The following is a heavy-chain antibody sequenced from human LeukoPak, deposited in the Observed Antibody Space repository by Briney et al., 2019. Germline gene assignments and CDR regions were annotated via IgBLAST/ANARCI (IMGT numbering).Heavy chain of an antibody. J-gene: IGHJ4*02. D-gene: IGHD2-15*01. CDR3: ARAKEVVAAFDY. CDR1: GFTFSSYE. Sequence: GGSLRLSCAASGFTFSSYEMNWVRQAPGKGLEWVSYISSSGSTIYYADSVKGRFTISRDNAKNSLYLQMNSLRAEDTAVYYCARAKEVVAAFDYWGQGTLVTVSS. CDR2: ISSSGSTI. V-gene: IGHV3-48*03.